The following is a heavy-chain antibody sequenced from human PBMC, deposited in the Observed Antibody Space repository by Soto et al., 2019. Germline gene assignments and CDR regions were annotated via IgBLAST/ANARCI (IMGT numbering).Heavy chain of an antibody. CDR1: GGSFSGYY. CDR2: INHSGST. D-gene: IGHD1-1*01. CDR3: AREVPSRYFDL. J-gene: IGHJ2*01. Sequence: SETLSLTCAVYGGSFSGYYWSWIRQPPGKGLEWIGEINHSGSTNYNPSLKSRVTISVDTSKNQFSLKLSSVTAADTAVYYCAREVPSRYFDLWGRGTPVT. V-gene: IGHV4-34*01.